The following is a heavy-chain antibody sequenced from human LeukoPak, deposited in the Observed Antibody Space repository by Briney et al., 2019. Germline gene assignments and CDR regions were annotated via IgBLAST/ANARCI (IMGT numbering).Heavy chain of an antibody. CDR1: GFTFSSYG. CDR3: AVIYGDYDYFDY. CDR2: ISGSGGST. J-gene: IGHJ4*02. Sequence: PGGSLRLSCAASGFTFSSYGMSWVRQAPGKGLEWVSAISGSGGSTYYADSVKGRFTISRDNSKNTLYLQMNSLRAEDTAIYYCAVIYGDYDYFDYWGQGTLVTVSS. D-gene: IGHD4-17*01. V-gene: IGHV3-23*01.